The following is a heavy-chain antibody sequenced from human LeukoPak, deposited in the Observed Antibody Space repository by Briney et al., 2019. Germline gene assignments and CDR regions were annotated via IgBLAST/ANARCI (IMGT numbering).Heavy chain of an antibody. J-gene: IGHJ4*02. CDR3: ARRLVDSGASQVSDD. D-gene: IGHD2-15*01. V-gene: IGHV4-34*01. Sequence: SETLSPTCAVYSGSFSGYYWSWIRQPPGKGPEWIGEINDSGSVNCNPSLKNRVTLSVDTSKNQFSLRLSSVAAADTAVYYCARRLVDSGASQVSDDWGQGTLVTVSS. CDR1: SGSFSGYY. CDR2: INDSGSV.